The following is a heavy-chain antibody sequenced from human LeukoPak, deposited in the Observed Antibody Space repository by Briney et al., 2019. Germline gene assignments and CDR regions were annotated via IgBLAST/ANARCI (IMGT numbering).Heavy chain of an antibody. D-gene: IGHD6-13*01. CDR1: GGSFSGYY. CDR2: INHSGST. CDR3: ASSSQQLVSHHYNWFDP. J-gene: IGHJ5*02. V-gene: IGHV4-34*01. Sequence: SETLSLTCAVYGGSFSGYYWSWIRQPPGKGLEWIGEINHSGSTNYNPSLKSRVTISVDTSKNQFSLKLSSVTAADTAVYYCASSSQQLVSHHYNWFDPWGQGTLVTVSS.